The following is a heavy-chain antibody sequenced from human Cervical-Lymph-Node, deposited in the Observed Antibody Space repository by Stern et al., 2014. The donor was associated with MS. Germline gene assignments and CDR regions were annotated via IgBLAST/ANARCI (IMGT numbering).Heavy chain of an antibody. CDR1: AYTITDYY. CDR2: INPNSGGT. V-gene: IGHV1-2*02. J-gene: IGHJ4*02. CDR3: ARGGGYSYSTLDY. Sequence: QLVQSGAEVKKPGASVKVSCKASAYTITDYYTHWVRQAPGHGLEWMGWINPNSGGTYSAQKFQGRLTMTRDNSISTAYMELSSLRSDDTAVYYCARGGGYSYSTLDYWGQGTQVTVSS. D-gene: IGHD3-10*01.